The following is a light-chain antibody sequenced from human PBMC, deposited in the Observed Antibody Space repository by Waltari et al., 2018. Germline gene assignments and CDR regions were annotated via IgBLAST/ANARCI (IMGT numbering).Light chain of an antibody. CDR2: GAS. V-gene: IGKV3-15*01. Sequence: EIVMTQSPATLSVSPGERATLSCRASQSVSSNLAWYQQKPGQAPRLLIYGASTRANGIPARFSGSGSGTEFTLTISSLQSEDFAVYYCQQYKNWPPYTFGQGTKLEIK. CDR1: QSVSSN. J-gene: IGKJ2*01. CDR3: QQYKNWPPYT.